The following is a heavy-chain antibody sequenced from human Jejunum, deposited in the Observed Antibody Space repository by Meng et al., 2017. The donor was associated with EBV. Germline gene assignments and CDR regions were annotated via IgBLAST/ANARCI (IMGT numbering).Heavy chain of an antibody. CDR3: VRDSSFNVH. J-gene: IGHJ4*02. CDR2: ISSGSSFI. D-gene: IGHD3-16*02. CDR1: GFTFSSYS. Sequence: DVELVESGGGLVKPGGSLRCSCADSGFTFSSYSMNWVRQAPGKGLEWVSYISSGSSFIYYADSVKGRFTISRDDAKNSLSLQMNNLGADDTAVYYCVRDSSFNVHWGQGTLVTVSS. V-gene: IGHV3-21*02.